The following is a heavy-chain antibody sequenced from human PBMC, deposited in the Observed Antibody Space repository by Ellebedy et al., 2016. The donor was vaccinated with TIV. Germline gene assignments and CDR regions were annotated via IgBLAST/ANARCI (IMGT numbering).Heavy chain of an antibody. CDR2: INTYNGNT. Sequence: AASVKVSCKASGYSFTNYWISWVRQAPGQGLEWMGWINTYNGNTNIAQKFQGRVTMTTDTSTNTAYMEVRRLRSDDTAVYYCAREIGAGPVDFHYWGQGTLVIVSS. CDR1: GYSFTNYW. J-gene: IGHJ1*01. V-gene: IGHV1-18*04. CDR3: AREIGAGPVDFHY. D-gene: IGHD6-19*01.